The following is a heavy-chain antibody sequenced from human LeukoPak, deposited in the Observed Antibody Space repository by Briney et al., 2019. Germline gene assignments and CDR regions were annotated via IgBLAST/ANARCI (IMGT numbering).Heavy chain of an antibody. J-gene: IGHJ4*02. CDR1: GFTFSHYG. D-gene: IGHD4-11*01. CDR2: IWNDGTNR. V-gene: IGHV3-33*06. CDR3: AKDAQGGFDYSNSLEY. Sequence: PGGSLRLSCAASGFTFSHYGMHWVRQAPGKGLEWVAVIWNDGTNRYYGDSVKGRFTISRDDSKNTVYLQMNGLRAGDTAVYYCAKDAQGGFDYSNSLEYWGQGTLVTVSS.